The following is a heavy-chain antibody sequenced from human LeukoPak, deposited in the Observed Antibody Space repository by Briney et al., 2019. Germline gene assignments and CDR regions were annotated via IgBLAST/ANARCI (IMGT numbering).Heavy chain of an antibody. CDR3: VKSWGYNSGWYDY. D-gene: IGHD6-19*01. CDR1: GFTFSSYV. Sequence: GGSLRLSCSASGFTFSSYVMHWVCQAPGKGLEHVSAISSNGGNTYYADSVKGRFTISRDNSKNTLYLQMSSLRAEDTAVYYCVKSWGYNSGWYDYWGQGTLVSVSS. V-gene: IGHV3-64D*06. J-gene: IGHJ4*02. CDR2: ISSNGGNT.